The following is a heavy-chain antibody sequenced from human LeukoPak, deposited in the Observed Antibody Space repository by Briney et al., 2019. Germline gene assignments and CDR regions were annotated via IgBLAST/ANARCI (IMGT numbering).Heavy chain of an antibody. V-gene: IGHV4-59*02. D-gene: IGHD3-10*01. CDR2: THYRGDI. CDR3: GRNLGSGSDH. J-gene: IGHJ4*02. Sequence: SETLSLTCSVSGASVSSDYWNWIRRSPGRGLEWIGYTHYRGDINYNPSLKSRLTMSVDASSNQVSLKLSSVTAADAAAYYCGRNLGSGSDHWGQGTLVTVSS. CDR1: GASVSSDY.